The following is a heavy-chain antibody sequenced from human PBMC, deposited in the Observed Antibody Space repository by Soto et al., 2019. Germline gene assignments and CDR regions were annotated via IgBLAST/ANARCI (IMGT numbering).Heavy chain of an antibody. CDR3: ARDVLTVYSRYDY. Sequence: ASVKVSCKASGYTFTNYAIHWVRQAPGQRLEWMGWINAANGDTRYSQNLQDRVTITRDTSASTAYMEMYSLRSEDTAVYYCARDVLTVYSRYDYWGQGTLVTVSS. J-gene: IGHJ4*02. CDR1: GYTFTNYA. D-gene: IGHD3-9*01. V-gene: IGHV1-3*01. CDR2: INAANGDT.